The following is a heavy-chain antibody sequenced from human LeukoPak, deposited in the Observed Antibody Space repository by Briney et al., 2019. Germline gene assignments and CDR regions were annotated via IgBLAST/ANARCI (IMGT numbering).Heavy chain of an antibody. J-gene: IGHJ4*02. V-gene: IGHV3-53*01. Sequence: GGSLGLSCAASGLTVRSNYMGWVRQAPGKGLEWVSVIHSGGNTYYADSVKGRFTISRDNSRNTMDLQMNSLRAEDTAVYYCARCDSSRWNGIDYWGQGTLVTVSS. CDR2: IHSGGNT. D-gene: IGHD6-13*01. CDR1: GLTVRSNY. CDR3: ARCDSSRWNGIDY.